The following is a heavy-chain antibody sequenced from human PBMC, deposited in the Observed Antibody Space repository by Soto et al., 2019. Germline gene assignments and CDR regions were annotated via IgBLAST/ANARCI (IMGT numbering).Heavy chain of an antibody. CDR2: IGGGGDDT. J-gene: IGHJ3*02. Sequence: VQLQESGPGLVKPSETLSLTCAVSGDSISSSNWWSWVRQPPGKGLEWVSGIGGGGDDTYYADSVKGRFIISRDNSKSTLSLRLNGLRAEDTAVYYCAKDRMNHNSVWDPFDIWGQGTMVTVSS. V-gene: IGHV3-23*01. CDR1: GDSISSSN. CDR3: AKDRMNHNSVWDPFDI. D-gene: IGHD2-15*01.